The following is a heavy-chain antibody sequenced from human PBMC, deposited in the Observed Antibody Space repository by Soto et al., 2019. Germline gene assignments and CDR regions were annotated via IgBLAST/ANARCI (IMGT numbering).Heavy chain of an antibody. J-gene: IGHJ4*02. CDR2: ISYDGSNK. CDR1: GFTFSSYA. D-gene: IGHD6-19*01. CDR3: TAVAGTGPFDY. V-gene: IGHV3-30-3*01. Sequence: LRLSCAASGFTFSSYAMHWVRQAPGKGLEWVAVISYDGSNKYYADSVKGRFTISRDNSKNTLYLQMNSLRAEDTAVYYCTAVAGTGPFDYWGQGTLVTVSS.